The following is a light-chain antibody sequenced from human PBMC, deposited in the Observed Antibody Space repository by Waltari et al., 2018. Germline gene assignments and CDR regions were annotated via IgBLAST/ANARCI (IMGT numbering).Light chain of an antibody. CDR3: LLYMGSGIWV. CDR1: SGSLSSTSY. J-gene: IGLJ3*02. CDR2: KPN. Sequence: QTVVTQEPSLSVSPGGTVTLTCALSSGSLSSTSYASWYQQSPGQMPRMLVYKPNILSSGVPDRFSGSVLGNKAVLIITGAQAEDESTYYCLLYMGSGIWVFGGGTKLTVL. V-gene: IGLV8-61*01.